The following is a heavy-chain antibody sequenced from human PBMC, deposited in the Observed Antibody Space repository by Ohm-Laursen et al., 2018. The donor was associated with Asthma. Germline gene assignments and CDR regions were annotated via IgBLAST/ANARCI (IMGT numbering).Heavy chain of an antibody. CDR2: INPSGGST. D-gene: IGHD3-22*01. J-gene: IGHJ4*02. CDR3: ARTYDSSGYSRSFFDY. Sequence: GASVKVSCKASGYTFTSYYIHWVRQAPGQGLEWMGIINPSGGSTSYAQKFQARVTVTRDTSTSLVYMELTSLRSEDTAVYYCARTYDSSGYSRSFFDYWGQGTLVTVSS. CDR1: GYTFTSYY. V-gene: IGHV1-46*01.